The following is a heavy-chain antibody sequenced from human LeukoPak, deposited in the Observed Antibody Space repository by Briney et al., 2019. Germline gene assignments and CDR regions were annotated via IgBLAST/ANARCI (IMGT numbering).Heavy chain of an antibody. CDR2: ISWNSGSI. V-gene: IGHV3-9*01. CDR1: GFTFDDYA. D-gene: IGHD6-13*01. CDR3: AKVQAAAGNDY. Sequence: GGSLRLSCAASGFTFDDYAMHWVRQAPGKGLEWVSGISWNSGSIGYADSVKGRFTISRDNSKNTLYLQMNSLRAEDTAVYYCAKVQAAAGNDYWGQGTLVTVSS. J-gene: IGHJ4*02.